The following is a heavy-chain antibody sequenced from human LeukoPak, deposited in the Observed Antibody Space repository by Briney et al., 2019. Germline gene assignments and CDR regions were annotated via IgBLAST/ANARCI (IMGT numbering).Heavy chain of an antibody. CDR1: GFTFSTYT. CDR3: AKDKVPDGFWELDY. V-gene: IGHV3-23*01. D-gene: IGHD1-26*01. Sequence: GGSLRLSCGASGFTFSTYTMSWVRQAPGKGLEWVSSIVGTSDTRYADSVKGRFTISRDNSKSTLYLQVNDLRAEDTAVYYCAKDKVPDGFWELDYWGLGTPVTVSS. J-gene: IGHJ4*02. CDR2: IVGTSDTR.